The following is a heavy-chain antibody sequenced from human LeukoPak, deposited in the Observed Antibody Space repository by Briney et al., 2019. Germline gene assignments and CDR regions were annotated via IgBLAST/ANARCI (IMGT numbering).Heavy chain of an antibody. CDR1: GYTFTSYG. Sequence: ASVKVSCKASGYTFTSYGISWVRQAPGQGLEWMGWISAYNGNTNYAQKLQGRVTMTTDTSTSTAYMELRSLRSDDTAVYCCAREWGTYGDYYYYYYYMDVWGKGTTVTVSS. CDR2: ISAYNGNT. D-gene: IGHD4-17*01. V-gene: IGHV1-18*01. J-gene: IGHJ6*03. CDR3: AREWGTYGDYYYYYYYMDV.